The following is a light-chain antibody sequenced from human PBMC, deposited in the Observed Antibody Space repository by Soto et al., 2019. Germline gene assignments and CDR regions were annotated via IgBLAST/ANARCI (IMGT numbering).Light chain of an antibody. V-gene: IGKV3-20*01. Sequence: EMVLTQSPGTLSLSPGERATLSCRASQSGSSSYLAWYQQKPGQAPRLLMFGASSRATGIPDRFSGSGSGTDFTLTISRREPEDFAVYYCQQYASSQLAFGGGTRVDVK. CDR3: QQYASSQLA. CDR1: QSGSSSY. J-gene: IGKJ4*01. CDR2: GAS.